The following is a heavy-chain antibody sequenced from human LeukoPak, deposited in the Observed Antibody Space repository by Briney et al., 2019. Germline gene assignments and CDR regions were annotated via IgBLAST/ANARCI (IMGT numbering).Heavy chain of an antibody. V-gene: IGHV3-23*01. CDR1: GFTFSSYA. Sequence: GGSLRLSCAASGFTFSSYAMSSVRQAPGKGLEWVSAISGSGGSTYYADSVKGRFTISRDTAKNTLYLQMNSLRAEDTAVYYCVRVHVGTDMVDIDYWGQGTLVTVSS. CDR2: ISGSGGST. CDR3: VRVHVGTDMVDIDY. J-gene: IGHJ4*02. D-gene: IGHD5-18*01.